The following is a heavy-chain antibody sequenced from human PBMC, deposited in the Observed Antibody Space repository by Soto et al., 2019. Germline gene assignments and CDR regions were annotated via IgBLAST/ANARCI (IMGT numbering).Heavy chain of an antibody. J-gene: IGHJ4*02. D-gene: IGHD3-22*01. CDR3: AKNPGYYYDSTGYHFDY. CDR1: EFTFSNYA. V-gene: IGHV3-23*01. CDR2: ISYGGGTT. Sequence: EVQLLESGGGLVQPGGSLRLSCAASEFTFSNYAMSWVRQAPGKGLEWVSAISYGGGTTYYADSVKGRFTISRDNSKNTLYLQMNSLRDEDTAVYDCAKNPGYYYDSTGYHFDYWGQGTLVTVSS.